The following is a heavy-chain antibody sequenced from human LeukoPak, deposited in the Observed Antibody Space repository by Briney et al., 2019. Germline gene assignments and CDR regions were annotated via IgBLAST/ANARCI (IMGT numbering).Heavy chain of an antibody. CDR2: INSDGSST. CDR1: GFTFSSYW. J-gene: IGHJ6*03. D-gene: IGHD6-19*01. CDR3: ARADSGWYGSYYYYYYMDV. Sequence: GGSLRLSCAASGFTFSSYWMHWVRQAPGKGLVWVSRINSDGSSTSYADSVKGRFTISRDNAKNTLYLQMNSLRAEDTAVYYCARADSGWYGSYYYYYYMDVWGKGTTVTVSS. V-gene: IGHV3-74*01.